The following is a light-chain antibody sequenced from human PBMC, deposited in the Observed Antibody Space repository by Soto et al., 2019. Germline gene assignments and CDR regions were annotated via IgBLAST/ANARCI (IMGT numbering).Light chain of an antibody. CDR3: QQYGYSPNT. CDR2: AAY. J-gene: IGKJ2*01. Sequence: EIILTQSPDTLSLSLGERATLSCRASRSINSRYLAWYQQKHGQAHRLLIYAAYSMATGIPETFSGIGSGTDFTLAITRLEPEDFAVYYCQQYGYSPNTFGQGTNLEIK. V-gene: IGKV3-20*01. CDR1: RSINSRY.